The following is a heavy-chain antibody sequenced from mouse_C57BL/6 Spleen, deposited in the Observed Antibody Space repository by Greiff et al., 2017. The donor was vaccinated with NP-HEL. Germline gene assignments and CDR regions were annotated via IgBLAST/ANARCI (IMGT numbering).Heavy chain of an antibody. J-gene: IGHJ2*01. CDR3: ARPSTRGYFDY. CDR2: IHPNRGST. CDR1: GYTFTSYW. V-gene: IGHV1-64*01. Sequence: QVQLQQPGAELVKPGASVKLSCKASGYTFTSYWMHWVKQRPGQGLEWIGMIHPNRGSTNYNEKFKSKATLTVDKSSSTAYMQLSSLTSEDSAVYYCARPSTRGYFDYWGQGTTLTVSS.